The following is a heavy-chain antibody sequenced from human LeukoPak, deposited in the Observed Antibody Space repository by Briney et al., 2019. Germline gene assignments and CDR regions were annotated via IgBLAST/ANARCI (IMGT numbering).Heavy chain of an antibody. CDR3: ARGLRRTSYYYYYMDV. CDR1: GYTFTGYY. Sequence: ASVKVSCKASGYTFTGYYMHWVRQAPGQGLEWMGWINPNSGGTNYAQKFQGRVTMTRDTSISTAYMELSRLRSDDTAVYYCARGLRRTSYYYYYMDVWGKGTTVTISS. J-gene: IGHJ6*03. V-gene: IGHV1-2*02. D-gene: IGHD1-14*01. CDR2: INPNSGGT.